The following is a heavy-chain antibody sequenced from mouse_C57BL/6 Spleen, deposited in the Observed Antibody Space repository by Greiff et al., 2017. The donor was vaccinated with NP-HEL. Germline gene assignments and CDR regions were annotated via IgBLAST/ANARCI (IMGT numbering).Heavy chain of an antibody. CDR1: GYTFTDYN. V-gene: IGHV1-18*01. J-gene: IGHJ3*01. CDR3: ARFDGYYETY. D-gene: IGHD2-3*01. Sequence: LVETGASVKIPCKASGYTFTDYNMDWVKQSHGKSLEWIGDINPNNGGTIYNQKFKGKATLTVDKSSSTDYMELRSLTSEDTAVYYCARFDGYYETYWGQGTLVTVSA. CDR2: INPNNGGT.